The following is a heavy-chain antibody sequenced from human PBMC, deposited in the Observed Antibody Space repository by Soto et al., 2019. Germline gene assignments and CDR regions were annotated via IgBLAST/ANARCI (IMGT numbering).Heavy chain of an antibody. CDR3: AVLIFLAWSPDYMDV. Sequence: EVQLVESGGGLVKPGGSLRLSCAASGFTFSSYSMNWVRQAPGKGLEWVSSISSSSSYIYYADSVKGRFTISRDNAKNSLYLQMNSLRAEDTAVYYCAVLIFLAWSPDYMDVWGKGTTVTVSS. CDR2: ISSSSSYI. CDR1: GFTFSSYS. V-gene: IGHV3-21*01. D-gene: IGHD3-3*01. J-gene: IGHJ6*03.